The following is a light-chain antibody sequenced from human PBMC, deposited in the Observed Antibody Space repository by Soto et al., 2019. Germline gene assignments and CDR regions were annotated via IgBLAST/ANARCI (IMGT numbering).Light chain of an antibody. Sequence: QMTQSPSTLSEPVGNRLTITCGASQTISNWLAWYQQKPGKGTTVLIYAESTLQRGVKSRFSGSTTGTDFTLTITGMQPEDSATYYCKQTLSAHRTFGLGNKVDLK. CDR1: QTISNW. CDR3: KQTLSAHRT. J-gene: IGKJ1*01. CDR2: AES. V-gene: IGKV1-5*01.